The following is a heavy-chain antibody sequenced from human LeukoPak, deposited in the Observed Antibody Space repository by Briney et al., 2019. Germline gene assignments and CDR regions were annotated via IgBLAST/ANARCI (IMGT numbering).Heavy chain of an antibody. CDR2: IYYSGST. J-gene: IGHJ3*02. D-gene: IGHD3-22*01. V-gene: IGHV4-59*01. CDR3: ARAFGYDSSGYYYDDVFDI. Sequence: SETLSLTCAVYGGSFSGYYWSWIRQPPGKGLEWIGYIYYSGSTNYNPSLKSRVTISVDTSKNQFSLKLSSVIAADTAVYYCARAFGYDSSGYYYDDVFDIWGQGTMVTVSS. CDR1: GGSFSGYY.